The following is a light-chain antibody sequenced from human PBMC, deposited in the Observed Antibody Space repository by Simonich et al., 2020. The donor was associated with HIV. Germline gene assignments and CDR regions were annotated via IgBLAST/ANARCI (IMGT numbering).Light chain of an antibody. Sequence: DIQMTQSPSSLSASLGDRATHTCQASQDISNSLNWYQQKPGKAPKLLILDASNLETGVPYRFSGRASGTDFTFTISSLQPEDIATYYCQQYHHLPLTFAGGTKVEIK. J-gene: IGKJ4*01. CDR1: QDISNS. V-gene: IGKV1-33*01. CDR3: QQYHHLPLT. CDR2: DAS.